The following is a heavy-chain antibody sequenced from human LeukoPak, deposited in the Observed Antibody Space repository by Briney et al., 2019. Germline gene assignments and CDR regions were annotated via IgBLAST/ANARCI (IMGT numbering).Heavy chain of an antibody. CDR3: ARDFQRGNAFDI. CDR1: GFTFSIYS. Sequence: GGSLRLSCAVSGFTFSIYSMNWVRQAPGKGLEWVSYISSSSSTTYYADSVKGRFTISRDNAKNSLYLQMNGLRAEDTAVYYCARDFQRGNAFDIWGQGTMVTVSS. V-gene: IGHV3-48*04. D-gene: IGHD3-16*01. J-gene: IGHJ3*02. CDR2: ISSSSSTT.